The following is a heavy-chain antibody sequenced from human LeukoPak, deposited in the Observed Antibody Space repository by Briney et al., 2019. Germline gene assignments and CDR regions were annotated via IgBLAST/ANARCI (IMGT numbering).Heavy chain of an antibody. Sequence: SETLSLTCTVSGGSISSYYWSWIRQPPGKGLEWIGYIYYSGSTNYNPSLKSRVTISVDTSKNQFSLKLSSVTAADTAVCYCAGTHCSSTSCSPYYYYGMDVWGQGTTVTVSS. CDR2: IYYSGST. CDR1: GGSISSYY. V-gene: IGHV4-59*01. D-gene: IGHD2-2*01. CDR3: AGTHCSSTSCSPYYYYGMDV. J-gene: IGHJ6*02.